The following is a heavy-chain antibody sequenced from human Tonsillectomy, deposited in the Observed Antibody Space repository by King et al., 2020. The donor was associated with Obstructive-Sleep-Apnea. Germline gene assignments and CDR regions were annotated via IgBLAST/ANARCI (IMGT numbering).Heavy chain of an antibody. Sequence: VQLVESGGGVVQPGRSLRLSCAASEFTFRSYGMHWVRQAPGKGLEWVAVISHDGNNKLYADSVKGRFTISRDNSKNTLFLQMDSLRAEDTAVYYCAKGQSDYYDNSGYYGVDYWGQGTLVTVSS. CDR3: AKGQSDYYDNSGYYGVDY. J-gene: IGHJ4*02. CDR1: EFTFRSYG. V-gene: IGHV3-30*18. D-gene: IGHD3-22*01. CDR2: ISHDGNNK.